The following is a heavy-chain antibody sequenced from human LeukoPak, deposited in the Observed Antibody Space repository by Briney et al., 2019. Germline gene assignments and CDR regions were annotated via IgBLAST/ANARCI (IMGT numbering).Heavy chain of an antibody. J-gene: IGHJ3*02. Sequence: YPSETLSLTCTVSGGSISSGGYYWSWIRQQPGKGLEWIGYIYYSGSTYYNPSLKSRVTISVDTSKNQFSLKLSSVTAADTAVYYCARDSSSSGDAFDIWGQGTMVTVSS. D-gene: IGHD6-6*01. CDR3: ARDSSSSGDAFDI. CDR1: GGSISSGGYY. CDR2: IYYSGST. V-gene: IGHV4-31*03.